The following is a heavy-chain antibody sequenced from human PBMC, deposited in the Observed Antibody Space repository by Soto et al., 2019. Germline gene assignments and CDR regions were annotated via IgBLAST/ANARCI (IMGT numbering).Heavy chain of an antibody. D-gene: IGHD2-15*01. Sequence: GESLKISFKGSGYSFTSYWISWVLQMPGKGLEWMGRIDPSDSYTNYSPSFQGHVTISADKSISTAYLQWSSLKASDTAMYYCARYCSGGSCYSGLNWDVWGQGTTVTVSS. CDR3: ARYCSGGSCYSGLNWDV. J-gene: IGHJ6*02. CDR2: IDPSDSYT. CDR1: GYSFTSYW. V-gene: IGHV5-10-1*01.